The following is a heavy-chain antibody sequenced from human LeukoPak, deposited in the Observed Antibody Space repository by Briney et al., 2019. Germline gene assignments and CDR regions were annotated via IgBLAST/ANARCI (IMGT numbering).Heavy chain of an antibody. CDR2: IYYSGST. CDR3: ANVWGSVDY. D-gene: IGHD3-16*01. J-gene: IGHJ4*02. V-gene: IGHV4-59*01. CDR1: GGTISSYY. Sequence: SETLSLTCTVSGGTISSYYWSWIRQPPGKGLEWIGYIYYSGSTNYNPSLKSRVTISVDTSKNRFSLKLSSVTAADTAVYYCANVWGSVDYWGQGTLVTVSS.